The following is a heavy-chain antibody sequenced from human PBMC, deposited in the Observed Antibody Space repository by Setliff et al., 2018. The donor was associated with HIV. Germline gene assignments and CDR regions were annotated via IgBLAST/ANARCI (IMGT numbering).Heavy chain of an antibody. D-gene: IGHD3-16*01. Sequence: SETLSLTCAVSGYSIRSGYYWGWIRQSPGKGLEWIGSIFHSGSTYTSPSLRSRVTMSVDTSKNQFSLRLSSVTAADTAVYYCARFYDYYGHRLDYWGQGTQVTVSS. CDR3: ARFYDYYGHRLDY. J-gene: IGHJ4*02. CDR1: GYSIRSGYY. V-gene: IGHV4-38-2*01. CDR2: IFHSGST.